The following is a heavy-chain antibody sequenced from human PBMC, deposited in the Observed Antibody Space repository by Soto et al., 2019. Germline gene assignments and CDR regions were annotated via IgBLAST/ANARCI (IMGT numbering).Heavy chain of an antibody. V-gene: IGHV3-21*01. CDR1: GFTFSSYS. CDR2: ISSSSSYI. D-gene: IGHD6-6*01. Sequence: PGGSLRLSCAASGFTFSSYSMNWVRQAPGKGLEWVSSISSSSSYIYYADSVKGRFTISRDNAKNSLYLQMNSLRAEDTAVYYCARDGEQLVNWFDPWGQGTLVTVSS. CDR3: ARDGEQLVNWFDP. J-gene: IGHJ5*02.